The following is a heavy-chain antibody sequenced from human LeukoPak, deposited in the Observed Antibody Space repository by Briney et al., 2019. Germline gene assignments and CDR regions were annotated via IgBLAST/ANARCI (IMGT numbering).Heavy chain of an antibody. J-gene: IGHJ4*02. D-gene: IGHD2-15*01. CDR2: IAPSDSYT. CDR1: GYSFTSHW. CDR3: ARHRDCSSGACYPDY. Sequence: GESLKISCKGSGYSFTSHWTSWVRQMPGKGLEWMGRIAPSDSYTNYRPSFQGHVTISADKSISTAYLQWSSLKASDTAMYYCARHRDCSSGACYPDYWGQGTLVTVSS. V-gene: IGHV5-10-1*01.